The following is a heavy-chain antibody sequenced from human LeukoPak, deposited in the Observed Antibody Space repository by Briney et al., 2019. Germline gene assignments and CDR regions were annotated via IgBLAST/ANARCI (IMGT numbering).Heavy chain of an antibody. CDR3: VRTSPIDY. CDR2: IYSNGNT. J-gene: IGHJ4*02. V-gene: IGHV3-53*01. Sequence: GGSLRLSCEASGFTIKTSYMTWVRQAPGKGLEWVSVIYSNGNTYYADSVKGRFTISRDNSKNTLYLQITSLRVEDTAMYYCVRTSPIDYWGQGTLVSVSS. CDR1: GFTIKTSY. D-gene: IGHD2-2*01.